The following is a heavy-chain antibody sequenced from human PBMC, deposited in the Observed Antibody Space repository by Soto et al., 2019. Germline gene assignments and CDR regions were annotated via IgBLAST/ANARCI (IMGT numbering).Heavy chain of an antibody. J-gene: IGHJ3*02. CDR3: ARETYYYDSSGYYYGHDAFDI. D-gene: IGHD3-22*01. V-gene: IGHV3-21*01. CDR1: GFTFSSYS. CDR2: ISSSSSYI. Sequence: GESLKISCAASGFTFSSYSMNWVRQAPGKGLEWVSSISSSSSYIYYADSVKGRFTISRDNAKNSLYLQMNSLRAEDTAVYYCARETYYYDSSGYYYGHDAFDIWGQGTMVTVSS.